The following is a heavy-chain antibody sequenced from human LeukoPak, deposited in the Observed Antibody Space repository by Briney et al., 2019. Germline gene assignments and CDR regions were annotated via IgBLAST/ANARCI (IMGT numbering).Heavy chain of an antibody. J-gene: IGHJ4*02. CDR3: ARDLYYDSSGYYLGY. V-gene: IGHV3-11*01. Sequence: GGSLRLSCAASGFTSSDYYMSWIRQAPGKGLEWVSYISSSGSTIYYADSVKGRFTISRDNAKNSLYLQMNSLRAEDTAVYYCARDLYYDSSGYYLGYWGQGTLVTVSS. CDR1: GFTSSDYY. CDR2: ISSSGSTI. D-gene: IGHD3-22*01.